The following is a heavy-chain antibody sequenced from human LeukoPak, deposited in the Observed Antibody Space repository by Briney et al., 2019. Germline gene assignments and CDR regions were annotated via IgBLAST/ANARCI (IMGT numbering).Heavy chain of an antibody. CDR1: GFTFRSYG. D-gene: IGHD3-22*01. CDR2: IGYDGSNK. Sequence: GGSLRLSCAASGFTFRSYGMHWDRQAPGKGLEWVTFIGYDGSNKYYTDSVKGRFTISRDNSKNTLYLQMNSLRAEDTAVYYCARNYYDSSGFLPWGQGTLVTVSS. J-gene: IGHJ5*02. CDR3: ARNYYDSSGFLP. V-gene: IGHV3-30*02.